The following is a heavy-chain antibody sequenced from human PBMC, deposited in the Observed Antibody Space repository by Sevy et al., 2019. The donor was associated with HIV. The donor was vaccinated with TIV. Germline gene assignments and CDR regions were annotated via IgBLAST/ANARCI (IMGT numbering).Heavy chain of an antibody. Sequence: GGSLRLSCITSGFRFSDYALTWLRQAPGKGLEWVGFIRSKTFGGTTEYAASVKGRFTISRDESKSIVYLEMNSLKTEDTAIYYCTRLRGTISAYYYFGMDVWGQGATVTVSS. CDR2: IRSKTFGGTT. CDR3: TRLRGTISAYYYFGMDV. V-gene: IGHV3-49*03. CDR1: GFRFSDYA. J-gene: IGHJ6*02. D-gene: IGHD3-9*01.